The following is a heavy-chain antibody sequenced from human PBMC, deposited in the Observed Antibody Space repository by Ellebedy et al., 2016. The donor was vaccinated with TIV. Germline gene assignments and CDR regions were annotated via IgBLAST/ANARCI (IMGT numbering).Heavy chain of an antibody. CDR1: GYTFTNYY. Sequence: ASVKVSXKASGYTFTNYYIHWVRQASGKGLEWMGGIDPEDGKTIYAQKFQGRVTMTEDTFTDTAYLELSSLRSEDSAVYYCGTGDWTFLGMDVWGPGTTVTVSS. V-gene: IGHV1-24*01. CDR3: GTGDWTFLGMDV. CDR2: IDPEDGKT. D-gene: IGHD2-21*02. J-gene: IGHJ6*02.